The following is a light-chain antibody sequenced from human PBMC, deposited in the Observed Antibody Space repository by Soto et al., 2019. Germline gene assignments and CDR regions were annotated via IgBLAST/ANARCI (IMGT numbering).Light chain of an antibody. V-gene: IGKV3-20*01. Sequence: EIVLTQSPGTLSLSPGERATLSCRASQSMSSAYLAWYQQKPGRSPRLLLYGAFNRATGIPDRFSGTGSGTDFTLTISRLEPEDFAVYYCQHYGGSSLFGQGTKLEIK. CDR3: QHYGGSSL. CDR1: QSMSSAY. J-gene: IGKJ2*01. CDR2: GAF.